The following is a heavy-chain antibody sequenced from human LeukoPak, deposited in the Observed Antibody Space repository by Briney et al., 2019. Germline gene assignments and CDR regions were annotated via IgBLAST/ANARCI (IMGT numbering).Heavy chain of an antibody. CDR3: AREGTYDNSGYYDY. D-gene: IGHD3-22*01. V-gene: IGHV4-59*01. CDR2: IFYSGIT. Sequence: KPSETLSLTCTVSGASISSYYWSWIRQTPAKGLQWIGYIFYSGITNYNPSLRSRVTISVDTSKNQFSLKLSSVTAADTAVYYCAREGTYDNSGYYDYWGQGTLVTVSS. CDR1: GASISSYY. J-gene: IGHJ4*02.